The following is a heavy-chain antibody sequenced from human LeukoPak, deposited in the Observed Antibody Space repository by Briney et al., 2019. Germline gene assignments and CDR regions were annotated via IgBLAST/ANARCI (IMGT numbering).Heavy chain of an antibody. CDR3: ARVPYYDILTGYYPY. CDR2: INPNSGGT. Sequence: GASVKVSCKASGYIFTGYYMHWVRQAPGQGLEWMGWINPNSGGTNYAQKFQGRVTMTRDTSISTAYMELSRLRSDDTAVYYCARVPYYDILTGYYPYWGQGTLVTVSS. D-gene: IGHD3-9*01. CDR1: GYIFTGYY. J-gene: IGHJ4*02. V-gene: IGHV1-2*02.